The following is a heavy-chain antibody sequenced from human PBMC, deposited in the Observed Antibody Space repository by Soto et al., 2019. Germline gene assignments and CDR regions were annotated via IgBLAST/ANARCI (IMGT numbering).Heavy chain of an antibody. CDR1: GGSIGSGDYY. CDR3: ARRGPTTVPTSYFTGNYNGMDV. Sequence: SETLSLTCTVSGGSIGSGDYYWSWIRQPPGKGLEWIGYIYYSGSTYYNPSLRSRLTISVDTSKTQSSLKLSSVTAADTAVYCCARRGPTTVPTSYFTGNYNGMDVWGQGTTVTVS. CDR2: IYYSGST. V-gene: IGHV4-30-4*01. J-gene: IGHJ6*02. D-gene: IGHD4-17*01.